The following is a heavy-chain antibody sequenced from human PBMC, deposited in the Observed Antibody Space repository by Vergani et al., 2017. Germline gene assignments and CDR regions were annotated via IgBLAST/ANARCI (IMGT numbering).Heavy chain of an antibody. CDR3: ARLSWSGNYFDY. V-gene: IGHV3-48*03. CDR1: GFTFSSYA. D-gene: IGHD6-13*01. CDR2: ISSSGSTI. Sequence: EVQLLESGGGLVQPGGSLRLSCAASGFTFSSYAMSWVRQAPGKGLEWVSYISSSGSTIYYADSVKGRFTISRDNAKNSLYLQMNSLRAEDTAVYYCARLSWSGNYFDYWGQGTLVTVSS. J-gene: IGHJ4*02.